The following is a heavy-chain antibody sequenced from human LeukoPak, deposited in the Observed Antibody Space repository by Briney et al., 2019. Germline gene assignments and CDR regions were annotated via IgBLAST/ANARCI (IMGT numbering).Heavy chain of an antibody. Sequence: GGSLRLSCAASGFAFSSNAMNWVRQAPGKGLEWVSAISGGGGNTYYADSVRGRFTISRDNSKNTLYLQMNSLRAEDTALYYCAKAAPGGTPGDCWGQGTLVTVSS. CDR1: GFAFSSNA. D-gene: IGHD2-15*01. CDR3: AKAAPGGTPGDC. CDR2: ISGGGGNT. J-gene: IGHJ4*02. V-gene: IGHV3-23*01.